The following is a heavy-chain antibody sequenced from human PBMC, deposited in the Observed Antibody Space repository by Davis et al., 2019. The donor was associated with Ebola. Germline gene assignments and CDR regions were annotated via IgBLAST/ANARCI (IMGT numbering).Heavy chain of an antibody. Sequence: PGGSLRLSCAASGFTFDDYAMTWVRQAPGKGLEWVANIKQDGSEKYYVDSVKGRFTISRDNAKNSLYLQMNSLRAEDTAVYYCARDGVRNSFWGQGTLVTVSS. CDR1: GFTFDDYA. CDR3: ARDGVRNSF. V-gene: IGHV3-7*01. CDR2: IKQDGSEK. D-gene: IGHD2/OR15-2a*01. J-gene: IGHJ4*02.